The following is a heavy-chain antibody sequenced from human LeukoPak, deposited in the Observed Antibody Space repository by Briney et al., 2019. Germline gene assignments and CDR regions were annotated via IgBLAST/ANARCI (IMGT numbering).Heavy chain of an antibody. J-gene: IGHJ4*02. D-gene: IGHD1-26*01. CDR3: ARGPRSANSGSYNFDY. Sequence: ASVKVSCKASGYTFTSYGVSWVRQATGQGLEWMGWMNPNSGNTGYAQKFQGRVTITRNTSISTAYMELSSLRSEDTAVYYCARGPRSANSGSYNFDYWGQGTLVTVSS. V-gene: IGHV1-8*03. CDR1: GYTFTSYG. CDR2: MNPNSGNT.